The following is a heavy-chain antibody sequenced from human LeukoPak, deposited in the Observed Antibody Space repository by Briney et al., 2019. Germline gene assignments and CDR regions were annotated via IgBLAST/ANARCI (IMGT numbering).Heavy chain of an antibody. CDR1: GFTFSTYG. J-gene: IGHJ4*02. V-gene: IGHV3-33*06. Sequence: GGSLRLSCAASGFTFSTYGMNWVRQAPGKGLEWVAIIWYDGNNKYYADSVKGRFTISRDNSKNTLYLQMNSLRADDTAVYYCAKGSTEAVNWGQGTLVTVSS. CDR3: AKGSTEAVN. D-gene: IGHD4-17*01. CDR2: IWYDGNNK.